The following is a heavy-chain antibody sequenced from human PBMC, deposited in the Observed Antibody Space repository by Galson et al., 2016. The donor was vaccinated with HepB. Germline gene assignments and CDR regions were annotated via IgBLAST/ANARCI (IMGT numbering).Heavy chain of an antibody. CDR1: GFSLSTTGVG. D-gene: IGHD2-2*01. CDR2: IYWDDDK. CDR3: AHRQAADCGRTSCYVFDY. V-gene: IGHV2-5*02. Sequence: PALVKPTQTLTLTCTFSGFSLSTTGVGVGWIRQPPGKALEWLALIYWDDDKRYSPSLGSRISVTKDTSKNQVVLTLTSMDPVDTATYYCAHRQAADCGRTSCYVFDYWGQGTLVTVSS. J-gene: IGHJ4*02.